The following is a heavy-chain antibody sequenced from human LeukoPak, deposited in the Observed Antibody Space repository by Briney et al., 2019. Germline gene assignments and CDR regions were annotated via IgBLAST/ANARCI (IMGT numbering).Heavy chain of an antibody. Sequence: IPSETLSLTCTVSDGAIAGYSWSWIRQPPGKGLEWIGSIYHSGSTYYNPSLKSRVTISVDTSKNQFSLKLSSVTAADTAVYYCARDKGSSSWSQQGGNFDYWGQGTLVTVSS. CDR3: ARDKGSSSWSQQGGNFDY. V-gene: IGHV4-38-2*02. D-gene: IGHD6-13*01. J-gene: IGHJ4*02. CDR1: DGAIAGYS. CDR2: IYHSGST.